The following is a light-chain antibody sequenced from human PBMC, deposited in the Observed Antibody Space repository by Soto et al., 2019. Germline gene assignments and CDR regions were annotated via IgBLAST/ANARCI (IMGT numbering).Light chain of an antibody. CDR1: QSVGSD. CDR3: QQYNSGPLT. V-gene: IGKV3D-15*01. Sequence: EIVITQSPATLSVAPGERAALCCRASQSVGSDLAWYQQKPGQAPRLVIYDIITRATGVPTRISGSGSGTEFTLTISSLQSEDFAVYYCQQYNSGPLTFGGGTKVDIK. J-gene: IGKJ4*01. CDR2: DII.